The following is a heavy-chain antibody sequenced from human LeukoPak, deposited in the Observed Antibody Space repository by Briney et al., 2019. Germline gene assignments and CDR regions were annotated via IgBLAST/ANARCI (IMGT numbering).Heavy chain of an antibody. CDR1: GFTFSSYA. CDR3: AKVPHLYYGSGSYQLDF. V-gene: IGHV3-23*01. Sequence: GGSLRLSCAASGFTFSSYAMTWVRQAPGKGLEWVSVFSGSGGSTYCADSVKGRFTVSRDNSKKALYLQMNSLRADDTAIYYCAKVPHLYYGSGSYQLDFWGQGTLVTVSS. J-gene: IGHJ4*02. CDR2: FSGSGGST. D-gene: IGHD3-10*01.